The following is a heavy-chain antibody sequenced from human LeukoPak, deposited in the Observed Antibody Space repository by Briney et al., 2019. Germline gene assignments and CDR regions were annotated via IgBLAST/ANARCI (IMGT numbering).Heavy chain of an antibody. Sequence: SETLSLTCTVSGGSISSYYWSWIRQPPGKGLEWIGYIYYSGSTNYNPSLKSRVTISVDTSKNQFSLKLSSVTAADTAVYYCASTTIRLGYWGQGTLVTVSS. CDR1: GGSISSYY. J-gene: IGHJ4*02. V-gene: IGHV4-59*01. CDR2: IYYSGST. CDR3: ASTTIRLGY. D-gene: IGHD5-12*01.